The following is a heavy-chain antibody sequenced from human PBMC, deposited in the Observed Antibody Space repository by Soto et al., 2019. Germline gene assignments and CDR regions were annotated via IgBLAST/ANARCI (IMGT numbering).Heavy chain of an antibody. V-gene: IGHV3-23*01. CDR2: ISGRGGTT. CDR3: AKDVSVTNYYFDH. J-gene: IGHJ4*02. D-gene: IGHD4-17*01. CDR1: GFTFDNYA. Sequence: EVQLLESGEGLVQPGGSLRVSCAASGFTFDNYAMSWVRQAPGKGLEWVSAISGRGGTTYYANSVKGRFTISRDNSKNTLYLQMNSLRAEDTAVYYCAKDVSVTNYYFDHWGQGTLVTVSS.